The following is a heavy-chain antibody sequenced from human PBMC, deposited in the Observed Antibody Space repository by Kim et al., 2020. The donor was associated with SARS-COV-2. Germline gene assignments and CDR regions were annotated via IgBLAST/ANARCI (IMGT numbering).Heavy chain of an antibody. V-gene: IGHV1-3*01. CDR2: T. J-gene: IGHJ4*02. CDR3: ARGSGSWNSPF. Sequence: TKYSQKFQGRVTIIRDTSANTAYMDLSSLPSEDTAIYYCARGSGSWNSPFWGQGTLVTVSS. D-gene: IGHD3-10*01.